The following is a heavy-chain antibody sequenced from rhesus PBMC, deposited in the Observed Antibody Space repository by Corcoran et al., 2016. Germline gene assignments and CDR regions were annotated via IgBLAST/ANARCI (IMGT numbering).Heavy chain of an antibody. J-gene: IGHJ4*01. Sequence: QLQLQESGPGLVKPSETLSLTCAVSGGPISDDYYWSWIRQPPGKGLEWSGYIYGSGGGTNYHPSLQYRVPLFIDTSKNQFSLTLSSVTAADTAVYYCARDGYGYYFDYWGQGVLVTVSS. CDR2: IYGSGGGT. CDR1: GGPISDDYY. CDR3: ARDGYGYYFDY. V-gene: IGHV4-106*01. D-gene: IGHD3-9*01.